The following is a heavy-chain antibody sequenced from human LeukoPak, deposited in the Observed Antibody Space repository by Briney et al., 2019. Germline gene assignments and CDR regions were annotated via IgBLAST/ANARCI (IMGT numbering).Heavy chain of an antibody. D-gene: IGHD6-13*01. Sequence: ETLSLTCTVSGGSISSSSYYWGWIRQPPGKGLEWVSGLSGSGGSTYYADSVKGRFTISRDNSKKTLYLQLNSLRVEDTAIYYCAKAGVAQVSGYSSRWHSDHWGQGTLITVSS. V-gene: IGHV3-23*01. CDR3: AKAGVAQVSGYSSRWHSDH. CDR1: GGSISSSSYY. CDR2: LSGSGGST. J-gene: IGHJ4*02.